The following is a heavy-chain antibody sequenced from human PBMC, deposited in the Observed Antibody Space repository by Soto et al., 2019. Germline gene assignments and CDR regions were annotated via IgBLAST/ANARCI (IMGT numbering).Heavy chain of an antibody. CDR3: ASSYCSGGSCYDYYYGMDV. Sequence: QVQLVQSGAEEKKPGASVKVSCKASGYTFTSYAMHWVRQAPGQRLEWMGWINAGNGNTKYSQKFQGRVTITRDTSSRPAXXELGSLRSEDTAVYYCASSYCSGGSCYDYYYGMDVWGQGTTVTVSS. CDR1: GYTFTSYA. J-gene: IGHJ6*02. CDR2: INAGNGNT. V-gene: IGHV1-3*05. D-gene: IGHD2-15*01.